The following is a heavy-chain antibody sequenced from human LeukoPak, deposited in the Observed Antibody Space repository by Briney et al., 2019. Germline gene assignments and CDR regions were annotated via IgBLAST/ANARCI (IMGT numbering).Heavy chain of an antibody. Sequence: GGSLRLSCAASGFSFSNCSMNWVRQAPGKGLEWVSSISSSTYIYYADSLEGRFTISRDNVRNSLYLQMNSLRAEDTAVYYCAGDYEGNLAFDIWGQGTMVTVSS. CDR2: ISSSTYI. CDR3: AGDYEGNLAFDI. CDR1: GFSFSNCS. J-gene: IGHJ3*02. V-gene: IGHV3-21*01. D-gene: IGHD4-23*01.